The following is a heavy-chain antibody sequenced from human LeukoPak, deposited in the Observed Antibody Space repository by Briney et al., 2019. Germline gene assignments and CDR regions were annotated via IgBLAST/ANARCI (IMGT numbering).Heavy chain of an antibody. Sequence: GRSLRLSCAASGFTFSSYGMHWVRQAPGKGLEWVAVISYDGSNKYYADSVKGRFTISRDNSKNTLYLQMNSLRAEDTAVYYCARDGVTQAYYYYMDVWGKGTTVTVSS. J-gene: IGHJ6*03. CDR1: GFTFSSYG. V-gene: IGHV3-30*03. CDR2: ISYDGSNK. CDR3: ARDGVTQAYYYYMDV. D-gene: IGHD1-14*01.